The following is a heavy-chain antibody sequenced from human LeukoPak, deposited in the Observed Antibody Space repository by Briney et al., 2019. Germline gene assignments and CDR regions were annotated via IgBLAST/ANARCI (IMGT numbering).Heavy chain of an antibody. CDR2: ISYDGSNK. J-gene: IGHJ4*02. CDR1: GFTFSSYA. Sequence: GGSLRLSCAASGFTFSSYAMHWVRQAPGKGLEWVAVISYDGSNKYYADSVKGRFTISRDNSKNTLYLQMNSLRAEDTAVYYCARDRLPYYDSSGYYSGADYWGQGTLVTVSS. CDR3: ARDRLPYYDSSGYYSGADY. D-gene: IGHD3-22*01. V-gene: IGHV3-30*04.